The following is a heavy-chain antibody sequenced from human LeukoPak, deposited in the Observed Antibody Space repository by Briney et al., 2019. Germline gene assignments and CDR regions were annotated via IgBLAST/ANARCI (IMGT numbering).Heavy chain of an antibody. CDR2: ISAYNGNT. D-gene: IGHD3-22*01. V-gene: IGHV1-18*04. CDR3: ARDVEDSSGYYYDRDYYYYGMDV. CDR1: GYTLTGYY. J-gene: IGHJ6*02. Sequence: ASVKVSCKASGYTLTGYYMHWVRQAPGQGLEWMGWISAYNGNTNYAQKLQGRVTMTTDTSTSTAYMELRSLRSDDTAVYYCARDVEDSSGYYYDRDYYYYGMDVWGQGTTVTVSS.